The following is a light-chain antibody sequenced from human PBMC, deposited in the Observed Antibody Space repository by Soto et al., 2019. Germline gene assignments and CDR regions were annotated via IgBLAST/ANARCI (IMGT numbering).Light chain of an antibody. CDR1: QHLNTV. Sequence: EMPQSPSSLCASVGDRITISCRARQHLNTVLTWYQQKGGKAPKLLIHGASSWPSGVPLRFSGSGSGTEFSLTSSSLQPEDFATYFCQKSYSRPRTCGQGTQGEIK. CDR3: QKSYSRPRT. V-gene: IGKV1-39*01. CDR2: GAS. J-gene: IGKJ1*01.